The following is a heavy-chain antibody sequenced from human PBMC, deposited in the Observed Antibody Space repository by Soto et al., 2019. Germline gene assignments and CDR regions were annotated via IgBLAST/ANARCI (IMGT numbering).Heavy chain of an antibody. J-gene: IGHJ5*02. CDR1: GYTFTSYG. V-gene: IGHV1-18*01. CDR3: ARVSVCSGGSCYSGLFWFDP. Sequence: ASVKVSCTASGYTFTSYGISWVRQAPGQGLEWMGWISAYNGNTNYAQKLQGRVTMTTDTSTSTAYMELRSLRSDDTAVYYCARVSVCSGGSCYSGLFWFDPWGQGTLVTVSS. CDR2: ISAYNGNT. D-gene: IGHD2-15*01.